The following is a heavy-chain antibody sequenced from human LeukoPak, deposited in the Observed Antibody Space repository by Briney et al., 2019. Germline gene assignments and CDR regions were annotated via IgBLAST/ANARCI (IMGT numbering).Heavy chain of an antibody. D-gene: IGHD4-23*01. CDR2: IYTSGST. J-gene: IGHJ3*02. V-gene: IGHV4-59*01. CDR1: GGSISSYY. Sequence: PSETLSLTCTVSGGSISSYYWSWIRQPPGKGLEWIGYIYTSGSTNYNPSLKSRVTISVDTSKNQFSLKLSSVTAADTAVYYCAREGGNPVAFDIWGQGTMVTISS. CDR3: AREGGNPVAFDI.